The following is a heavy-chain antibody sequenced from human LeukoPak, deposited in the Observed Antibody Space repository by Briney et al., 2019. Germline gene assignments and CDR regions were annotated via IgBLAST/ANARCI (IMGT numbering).Heavy chain of an antibody. CDR3: ARVRGIYPEAWFDP. J-gene: IGHJ5*02. Sequence: PGRSLRLSCAASGFTFSNHGMHWVRQAPDKGLEWVAIIWYDGSNKYYADSVKGRFTISRDNSKNMLYLQMNSLRAEDTAVYYCARVRGIYPEAWFDPWGQGTLVTVSS. CDR1: GFTFSNHG. CDR2: IWYDGSNK. D-gene: IGHD3-16*01. V-gene: IGHV3-33*01.